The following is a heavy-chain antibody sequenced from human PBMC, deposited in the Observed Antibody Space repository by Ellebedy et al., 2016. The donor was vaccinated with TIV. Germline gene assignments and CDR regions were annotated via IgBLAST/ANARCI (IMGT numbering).Heavy chain of an antibody. Sequence: SETLSLXXTVSGGSIRSDTYYWSWIRQPAGKGLEWIGRVYSRGRSTYSPSLASRVTMSLDTSKNQFSLKVNSVTAADTAVYYCARGEGYYHFHMDVWGKGTTVTVSS. CDR3: ARGEGYYHFHMDV. J-gene: IGHJ6*03. CDR1: GGSIRSDTYY. V-gene: IGHV4-61*02. CDR2: VYSRGRS.